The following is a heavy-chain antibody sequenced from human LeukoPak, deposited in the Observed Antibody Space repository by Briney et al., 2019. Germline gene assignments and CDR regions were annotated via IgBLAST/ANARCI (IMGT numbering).Heavy chain of an antibody. CDR1: GYTFTGYY. D-gene: IGHD1-1*01. Sequence: ASVKVSCKASGYTFTGYYMHWVRQAPGQGLGWMGRINPNSGGTNYAQKFQGRVTMTRDTSISTAYMELSRLRSDDTAAYYCARTTGDAFDIWGQGTMVTVSS. V-gene: IGHV1-2*06. CDR3: ARTTGDAFDI. J-gene: IGHJ3*02. CDR2: INPNSGGT.